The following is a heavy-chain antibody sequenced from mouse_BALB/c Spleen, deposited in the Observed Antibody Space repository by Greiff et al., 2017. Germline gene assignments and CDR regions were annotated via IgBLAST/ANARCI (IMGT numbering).Heavy chain of an antibody. D-gene: IGHD2-3*01. CDR2: ISYSGST. CDR3: ARYDDGYYEYYLDD. Sequence: EVMLVESGPSLVKPSQTLSLTCSVTGDSITSGYWNWIRKFPGNKLEYMGYISYSGSTYYNPSLKSRISITRDTSKNQYYLQLNSVTTEDTATYYCARYDDGYYEYYLDDWGQGTTLTVSS. CDR1: GDSITSGY. J-gene: IGHJ2*01. V-gene: IGHV3-8*02.